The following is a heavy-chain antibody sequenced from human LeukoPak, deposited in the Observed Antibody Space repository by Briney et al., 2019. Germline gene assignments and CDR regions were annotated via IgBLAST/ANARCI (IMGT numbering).Heavy chain of an antibody. Sequence: ASVKVSCKASGYTFTSYYMHWVRQAPGQGLEWMGWINPNSGGTNYAQKFQGRVTMTRDTSISTAYMELSGLRSDDTAVYYCARAMWLVPYFDYWGQGTLVTVSS. V-gene: IGHV1-2*02. CDR1: GYTFTSYY. D-gene: IGHD6-19*01. CDR3: ARAMWLVPYFDY. J-gene: IGHJ4*02. CDR2: INPNSGGT.